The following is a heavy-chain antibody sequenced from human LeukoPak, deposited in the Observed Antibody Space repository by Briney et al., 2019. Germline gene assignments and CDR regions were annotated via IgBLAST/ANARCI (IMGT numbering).Heavy chain of an antibody. D-gene: IGHD1-26*01. CDR1: GGSFSGYY. J-gene: IGHJ5*02. Sequence: SETLSLTCAVYGGSFSGYYWSWIRQPPGRGLEWIGEINHSGSTNYNPSLKSRVTISVDTSKNQFSLKLSSVTAADTAVYYCAARSGIFDPWGQGTLVTVSS. CDR3: AARSGIFDP. V-gene: IGHV4-34*01. CDR2: INHSGST.